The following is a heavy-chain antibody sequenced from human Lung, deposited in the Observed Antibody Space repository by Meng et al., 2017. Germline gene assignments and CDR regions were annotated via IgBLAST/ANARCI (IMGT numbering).Heavy chain of an antibody. CDR3: ARDEDISAAGKLFGDY. D-gene: IGHD6-13*01. CDR1: GYTFPDYW. Sequence: LVQSGARVTKPWASVKVPCQASGYTFPDYWLHWVRRAPGQGLEWMGRINPKSGDTHYAQRFQGRVTMTGDTSISTAYMELSGLRSDDTAMYYCARDEDISAAGKLFGDYWGQGTLVTVSS. CDR2: INPKSGDT. V-gene: IGHV1-2*06. J-gene: IGHJ4*02.